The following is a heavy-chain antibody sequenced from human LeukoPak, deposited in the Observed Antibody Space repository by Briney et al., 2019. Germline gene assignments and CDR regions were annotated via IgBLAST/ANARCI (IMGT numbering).Heavy chain of an antibody. D-gene: IGHD6-19*01. Sequence: PGGSLRLCCTASGFTFGDYAMSWVRQAPGKGLEWVGFIRSKAYGGTTEYAASVKGRFTISRDDSKSIAYLQMNSLKTEDTAVYYCTRVPQIAVAVNFDYWGQGTLVTVSS. CDR2: IRSKAYGGTT. CDR1: GFTFGDYA. J-gene: IGHJ4*02. V-gene: IGHV3-49*04. CDR3: TRVPQIAVAVNFDY.